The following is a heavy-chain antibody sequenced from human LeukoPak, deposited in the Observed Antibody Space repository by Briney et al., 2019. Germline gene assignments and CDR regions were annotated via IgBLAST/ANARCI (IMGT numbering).Heavy chain of an antibody. Sequence: GGSLRLSCTASGFTFRDYYVTWIRQAPGKGLEWVSYIRSTGSSTAYADSVKGRFAISRDNAKNSLYLQMNSLRAEDTAVYYCARVNGYDFGGEFDYWGQGTLVTVSS. CDR3: ARVNGYDFGGEFDY. CDR1: GFTFRDYY. J-gene: IGHJ4*02. D-gene: IGHD5-12*01. V-gene: IGHV3-11*04. CDR2: IRSTGSST.